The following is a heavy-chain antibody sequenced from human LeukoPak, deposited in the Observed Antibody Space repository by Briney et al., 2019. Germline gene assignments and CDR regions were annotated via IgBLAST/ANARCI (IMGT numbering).Heavy chain of an antibody. V-gene: IGHV3-30*02. CDR3: AKDLGDYGDY. Sequence: PGGPLLLSCAASGFTFSSYGMHWVRPAPGKGLEWVAFIRYDGSNKYYADSVKGRFTISRDNSKNTLYLQMNSLRAEDTAVYYCAKDLGDYGDYWGQGTLVTVSS. CDR1: GFTFSSYG. J-gene: IGHJ4*02. D-gene: IGHD4-17*01. CDR2: IRYDGSNK.